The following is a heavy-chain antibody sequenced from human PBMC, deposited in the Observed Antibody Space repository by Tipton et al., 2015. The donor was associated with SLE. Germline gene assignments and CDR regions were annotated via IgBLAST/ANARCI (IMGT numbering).Heavy chain of an antibody. CDR3: AKGPDCSGGSCYSPHYYYYMDV. Sequence: SLRLSCAASGFTFSSYGMHWVRQAPGKGLEWVAIIYYDGSNTYYADSVKGRFTISRDNSKNTVYLQMNSLRAEDSAVYYCAKGPDCSGGSCYSPHYYYYMDVWGKGTTVTVSS. V-gene: IGHV3-33*06. D-gene: IGHD2-15*01. CDR1: GFTFSSYG. J-gene: IGHJ6*03. CDR2: IYYDGSNT.